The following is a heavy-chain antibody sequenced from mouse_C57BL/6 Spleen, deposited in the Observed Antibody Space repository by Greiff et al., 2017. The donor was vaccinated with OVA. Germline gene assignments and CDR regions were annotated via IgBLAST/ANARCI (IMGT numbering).Heavy chain of an antibody. CDR3: ARNYDEPFDY. J-gene: IGHJ2*01. D-gene: IGHD2-4*01. CDR1: GFTFSDYG. Sequence: EVKLMESGGGLVKPGGSLKLSCAASGFTFSDYGMHWVRQAPEKGLEWVAYISSGSSTIYYADTVKGRFTISRDNAKNTLCLQMTSLRSEDTAMYYCARNYDEPFDYWGQGTTLTVSS. CDR2: ISSGSSTI. V-gene: IGHV5-17*01.